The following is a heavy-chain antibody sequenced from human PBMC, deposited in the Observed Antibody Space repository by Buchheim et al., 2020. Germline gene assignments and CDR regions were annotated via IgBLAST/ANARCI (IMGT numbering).Heavy chain of an antibody. D-gene: IGHD2-15*01. CDR1: GGTFSSYA. CDR3: ARGSRYCSGGSCYPSPYYYYYGMDV. V-gene: IGHV1-69*06. CDR2: IIPIFGTA. Sequence: QVQLVQSGAEVKKPGSSVKVSCKASGGTFSSYAISWVRQAPGQGLEWMGGIIPIFGTANYAQKFQGRVTITADKSTSTAYMELSSLRSEDTAVYYCARGSRYCSGGSCYPSPYYYYYGMDVWGQGTT. J-gene: IGHJ6*02.